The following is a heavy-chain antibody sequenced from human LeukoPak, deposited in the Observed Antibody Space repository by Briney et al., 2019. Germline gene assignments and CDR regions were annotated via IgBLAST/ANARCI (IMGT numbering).Heavy chain of an antibody. D-gene: IGHD5-24*01. Sequence: GESLKISCKGSGYSSTTYWIGWVRQMPGKGREWMGIIYPGDSETRYSPSFQGQVTISADKSISTAYLQWSSLKASDTAMYYCARRHVYNYFFDYWGQGTLVTVSS. J-gene: IGHJ4*02. CDR1: GYSSTTYW. CDR3: ARRHVYNYFFDY. CDR2: IYPGDSET. V-gene: IGHV5-51*01.